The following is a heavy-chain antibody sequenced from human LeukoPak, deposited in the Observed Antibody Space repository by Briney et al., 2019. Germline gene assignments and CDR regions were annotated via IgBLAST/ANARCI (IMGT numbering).Heavy chain of an antibody. J-gene: IGHJ4*02. CDR2: ISYSGST. V-gene: IGHV4-59*08. Sequence: PGGSLRLSCAASGFTFSSYAMSWIRQPPGKGLEWIGCISYSGSTHYNPSLKSRLSISVDTSKNQFSLKMNSVTAADTAVYYCATYEGAVAGYFDYWGQGTLVTVSS. D-gene: IGHD6-19*01. CDR3: ATYEGAVAGYFDY. CDR1: GFTFSSYA.